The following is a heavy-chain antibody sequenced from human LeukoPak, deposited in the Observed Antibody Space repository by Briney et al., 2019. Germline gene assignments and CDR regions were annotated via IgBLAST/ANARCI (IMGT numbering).Heavy chain of an antibody. CDR3: ARRAGRGLLDAFDI. CDR1: GYSFTSYC. V-gene: IGHV5-51*01. D-gene: IGHD1-26*01. Sequence: GESLKISCKGSGYSFTSYCIGWVRQMPGKGLEWMGIIYPDDSDTRYSPSLQGQVTNSADKSITTAYQQWSSLKASGTAMYYCARRAGRGLLDAFDIWGQGTMVIVSA. J-gene: IGHJ3*02. CDR2: IYPDDSDT.